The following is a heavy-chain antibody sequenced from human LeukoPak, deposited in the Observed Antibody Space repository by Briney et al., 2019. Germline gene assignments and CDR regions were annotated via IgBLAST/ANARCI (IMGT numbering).Heavy chain of an antibody. J-gene: IGHJ6*02. CDR3: ARGTQLWLLEPAGYYGMDV. CDR1: GFTFSSYA. D-gene: IGHD5-18*01. Sequence: PGGSLRLSCAASGFTFSSYAMHWVRQAPGKGLEYVSAISSNGGSTYYANSVKGRFTISRDNSKNTLYLQMGSLRAEDMAVYYCARGTQLWLLEPAGYYGMDVWGQGTTVTVSS. V-gene: IGHV3-64*01. CDR2: ISSNGGST.